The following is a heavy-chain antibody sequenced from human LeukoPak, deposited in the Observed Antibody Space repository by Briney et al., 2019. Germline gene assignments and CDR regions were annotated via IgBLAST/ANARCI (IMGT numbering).Heavy chain of an antibody. D-gene: IGHD2-21*01. Sequence: GGSLRLSCAASGFTFSSYAMSWVRQAPGKGLEWVSSISSSSSYIYYADSVKGRFTISRDNAKNSLYLQMNSLRAEDTAVYYCAREAFRGGDCYDYWGQGTLVTVSS. CDR3: AREAFRGGDCYDY. CDR2: ISSSSSYI. V-gene: IGHV3-21*01. J-gene: IGHJ4*02. CDR1: GFTFSSYA.